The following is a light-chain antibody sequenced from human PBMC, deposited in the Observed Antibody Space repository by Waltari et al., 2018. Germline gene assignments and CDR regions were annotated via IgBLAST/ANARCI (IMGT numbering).Light chain of an antibody. V-gene: IGKV3-20*01. J-gene: IGKJ2*01. Sequence: EIVLTQSPGTLSLSPGERATLSCRASQSVSSSYLAWYQQKPGQAPRLLIYGASSRAAGIPDRFSGSGSATDCTLTISRLEPEDFAVYYCQQYGSSPPMYTFGQGTKLEIK. CDR1: QSVSSSY. CDR3: QQYGSSPPMYT. CDR2: GAS.